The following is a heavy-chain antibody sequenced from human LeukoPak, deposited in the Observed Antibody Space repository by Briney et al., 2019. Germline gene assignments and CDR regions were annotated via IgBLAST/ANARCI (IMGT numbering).Heavy chain of an antibody. V-gene: IGHV3-7*01. CDR2: IKQDGSEK. CDR1: GFTFSSYW. Sequence: PGGSLRLSCAASGFTFSSYWMSWVRQAPGKGLEWVANIKQDGSEKYYVDPVKGRFTISRDNAKNSLYLQMNSPRAEDTAVYYCARAMVRGVKIFDYWGQGTLVTVSS. CDR3: ARAMVRGVKIFDY. D-gene: IGHD3-10*01. J-gene: IGHJ4*02.